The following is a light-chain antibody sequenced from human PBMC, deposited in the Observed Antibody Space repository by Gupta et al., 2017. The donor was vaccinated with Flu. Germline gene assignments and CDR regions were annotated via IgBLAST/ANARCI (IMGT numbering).Light chain of an antibody. CDR2: LGS. Sequence: ISCRSSQSLLHSNGYNYLDWYLQKPGQSPQLLIYLGSNRASGVTDRFSGSGSGTDFTLKISRVEAEDVGVYYCMQALQTPRTFGQGTKVEIK. CDR3: MQALQTPRT. V-gene: IGKV2-28*01. CDR1: QSLLHSNGYNY. J-gene: IGKJ1*01.